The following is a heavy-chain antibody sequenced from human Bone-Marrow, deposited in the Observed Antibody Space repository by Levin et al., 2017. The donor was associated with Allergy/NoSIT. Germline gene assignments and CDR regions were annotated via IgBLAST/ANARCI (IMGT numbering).Heavy chain of an antibody. D-gene: IGHD6-19*01. CDR2: ISSRSNYI. Sequence: GESLKISCAASGFTFSSNSMNWVRQAPGKGLEWVSSISSRSNYIYYAVSVKGRFTISRDNAKHSLYLQMNSLRVDDTAVYYCARDRAASAVAGPYYFDYWGQGTLVTVSS. V-gene: IGHV3-21*01. CDR1: GFTFSSNS. CDR3: ARDRAASAVAGPYYFDY. J-gene: IGHJ4*02.